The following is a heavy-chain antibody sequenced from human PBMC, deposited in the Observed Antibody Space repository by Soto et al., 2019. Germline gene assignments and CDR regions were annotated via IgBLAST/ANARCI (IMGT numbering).Heavy chain of an antibody. Sequence: GGSLRLSCAASGFTFSSYSMNWVRQTPGKGLEWVSYISSSSSTIYYADSVKGRFTISRDNAKNSLYLQMNSLRDEDTAVYYCARGKGTASSGWYSHYYYGMDVWGQGTTVTVSS. CDR2: ISSSSSTI. CDR1: GFTFSSYS. J-gene: IGHJ6*02. CDR3: ARGKGTASSGWYSHYYYGMDV. V-gene: IGHV3-48*02. D-gene: IGHD6-19*01.